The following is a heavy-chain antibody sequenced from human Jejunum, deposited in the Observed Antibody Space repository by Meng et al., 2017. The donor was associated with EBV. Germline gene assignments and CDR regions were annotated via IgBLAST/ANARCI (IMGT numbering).Heavy chain of an antibody. V-gene: IGHV3-74*01. Sequence: VQVGGVGGGFVPAGGSLGLSCIASGFIFSSSWMHWVRQAPGKGLVWVSHINHEGSFTNYADSVKGRFTISRDDAKNTLYLQMNSLRAEDTAVYYCARDLGSGNYYGYWGQGTLVTVSS. D-gene: IGHD3-10*01. CDR3: ARDLGSGNYYGY. CDR2: INHEGSFT. CDR1: GFIFSSSW. J-gene: IGHJ4*02.